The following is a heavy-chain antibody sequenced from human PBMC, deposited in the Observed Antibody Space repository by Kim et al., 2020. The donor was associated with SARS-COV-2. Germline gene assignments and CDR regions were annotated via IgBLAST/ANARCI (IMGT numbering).Heavy chain of an antibody. CDR2: NT. CDR3: AREGLAGGLDY. V-gene: IGHV1-18*01. Sequence: NTKKAKKLQGRVTLTTDTSTSTAYMELRSLTSDDTAVYYCAREGLAGGLDYWGQGTLVTVSS. D-gene: IGHD6-19*01. J-gene: IGHJ4*02.